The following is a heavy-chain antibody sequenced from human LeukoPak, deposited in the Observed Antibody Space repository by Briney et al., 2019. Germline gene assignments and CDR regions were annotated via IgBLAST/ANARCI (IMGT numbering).Heavy chain of an antibody. CDR2: IYYSGST. Sequence: GSLRLSCAASGFTLSDHYMDWVRQPPGKGLEWIGSIYYSGSTYYNPSLKSRVTISVDTSKNQFSLKLSSVTAADTAVYYCARHFRITMVRGVKLNWFDPWGQGTLVTVSS. CDR3: ARHFRITMVRGVKLNWFDP. J-gene: IGHJ5*02. D-gene: IGHD3-10*01. V-gene: IGHV4-39*01. CDR1: GFTLSDHY.